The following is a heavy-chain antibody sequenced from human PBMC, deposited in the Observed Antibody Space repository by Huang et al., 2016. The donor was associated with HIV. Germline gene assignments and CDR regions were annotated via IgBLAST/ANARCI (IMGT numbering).Heavy chain of an antibody. CDR3: ARGQGGYYYYYMDV. J-gene: IGHJ6*03. CDR1: GGSFSGYY. V-gene: IGHV4-34*01. CDR2: INHSEST. Sequence: QVQLQQWGAGLLRPSETLSLTCAVYGGSFSGYYGTWIRQPPGKGLEGSGEINHSESTNYNPSRKSRVTISVDTSRNQFSLTLTSVTAADTAVYYCARGQGGYYYYYMDVWGKGTTVTVSS.